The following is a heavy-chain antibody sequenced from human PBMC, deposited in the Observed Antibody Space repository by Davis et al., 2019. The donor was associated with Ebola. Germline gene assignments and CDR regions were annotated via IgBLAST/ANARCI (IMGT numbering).Heavy chain of an antibody. Sequence: GESLKISCAASGFTVSSNYMSWVRQAPGKGLEWVSVIYSGGSTYYADSVKGRFTISRDNSKNTLYLQMNSLRAEDTAVYYCARDNPYGGWIDYWGQGTLVTVSS. CDR1: GFTVSSNY. D-gene: IGHD4-23*01. V-gene: IGHV3-66*01. CDR2: IYSGGST. J-gene: IGHJ4*02. CDR3: ARDNPYGGWIDY.